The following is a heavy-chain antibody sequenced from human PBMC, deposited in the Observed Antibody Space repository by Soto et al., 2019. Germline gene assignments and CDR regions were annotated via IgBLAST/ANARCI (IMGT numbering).Heavy chain of an antibody. J-gene: IGHJ6*02. CDR2: IIPISGTA. D-gene: IGHD2-2*01. CDR1: GGTFSSYA. V-gene: IGHV1-69*01. CDR3: ARSQGSRTSLEIYYYYYYGMDV. Sequence: QVQLVQSGAEVKKPGSSVKVSCKASGGTFSSYAISWVRQAPGQGLEWMGGIIPISGTANYAQKFQGRVTITADESTSTAYMELSSLRSEDTAVYHCARSQGSRTSLEIYYYYYYGMDVWGQGTTVTVSS.